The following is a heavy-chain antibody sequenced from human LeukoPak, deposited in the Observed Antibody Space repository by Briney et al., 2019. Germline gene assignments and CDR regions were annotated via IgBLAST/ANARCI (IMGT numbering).Heavy chain of an antibody. V-gene: IGHV3-74*01. CDR3: ARDTRYSPDY. CDR2: IDSDGSST. D-gene: IGHD1-1*01. Sequence: GGSLRLSCAACGFTFSGYWMHWVRQAPGKGLVWVSRIDSDGSSTNYADSVKGRFTISRDNAKNTLYLQMNSLRAEDTAVYYCARDTRYSPDYWGQGTLVTVSS. J-gene: IGHJ4*02. CDR1: GFTFSGYW.